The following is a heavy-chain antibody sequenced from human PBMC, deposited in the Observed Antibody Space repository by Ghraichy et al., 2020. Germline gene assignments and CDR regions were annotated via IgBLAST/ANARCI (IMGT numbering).Heavy chain of an antibody. CDR1: GYSISSGYY. D-gene: IGHD3-22*01. J-gene: IGHJ6*03. Sequence: SETLSLTCTVSGYSISSGYYWGWIRQPPGKGLEWIGSISHGGSTNYNPSLKSRVTISEDTSKNQFSLKLRSVTAADTAVYYCAGGTMIPLSYYYYMDVWGKGTTVTVSS. CDR2: ISHGGST. V-gene: IGHV4-38-2*02. CDR3: AGGTMIPLSYYYYMDV.